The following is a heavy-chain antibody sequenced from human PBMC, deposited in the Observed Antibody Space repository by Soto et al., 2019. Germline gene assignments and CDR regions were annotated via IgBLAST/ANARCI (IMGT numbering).Heavy chain of an antibody. Sequence: GGSLRLSCAAAGFSFSDHYMDWVRQTPGKGLEWVGRSRNKAKSYTTDYAASVKGRFTVSRDDSENSFYLQMNSLKTEDTAVYYYTRASTVAIDYWGQGTQVTVSS. D-gene: IGHD5-12*01. CDR1: GFSFSDHY. V-gene: IGHV3-72*01. J-gene: IGHJ4*02. CDR3: TRASTVAIDY. CDR2: SRNKAKSYTT.